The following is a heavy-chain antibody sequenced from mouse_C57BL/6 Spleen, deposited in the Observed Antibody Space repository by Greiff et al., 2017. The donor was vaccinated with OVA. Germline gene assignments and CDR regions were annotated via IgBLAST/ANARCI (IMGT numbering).Heavy chain of an antibody. D-gene: IGHD2-1*01. J-gene: IGHJ2*01. CDR3: ALYYGSWGDD. CDR1: GYTFTSYW. Sequence: QVQLQQPGAELVKPGASVKLSCTASGYTFTSYWITWVKQRPGQGLEWIGDIYPGSGSTNYNEKFKSKATLTVDTSSSTAYMQLSSLTSEDSAVYYCALYYGSWGDDWGQGTTLTVSS. CDR2: IYPGSGST. V-gene: IGHV1-55*01.